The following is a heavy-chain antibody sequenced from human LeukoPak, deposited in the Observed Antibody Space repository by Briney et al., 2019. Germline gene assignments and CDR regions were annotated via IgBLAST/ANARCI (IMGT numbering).Heavy chain of an antibody. CDR2: TSGSTNII. Sequence: GGSLRLSCAASGFTFSDYYRSWIRRAPGKGLEWVSYTSGSTNIIYYADSVKGRFTISRDNAKNSVYLQMNSLRPEDTAVYYCARDMRVWGSYRHTRAFDIWGQGTLVTVSS. D-gene: IGHD3-16*02. CDR3: ARDMRVWGSYRHTRAFDI. V-gene: IGHV3-11*01. J-gene: IGHJ3*02. CDR1: GFTFSDYY.